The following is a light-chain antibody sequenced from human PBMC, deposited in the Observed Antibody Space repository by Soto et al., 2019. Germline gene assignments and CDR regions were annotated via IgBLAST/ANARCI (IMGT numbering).Light chain of an antibody. CDR1: TSNFGINY. CDR3: AAYDDNLGGFV. CDR2: RNY. Sequence: QSVLTQPPSTSGTPGQRVTISCSGSTSNFGINYVFWYQYLPGMAPRLLIYRNYQRPSGVPDRFSASKSGTSASLAITGLQSEDEAHYYCAAYDDNLGGFVFGGGTKLTVL. V-gene: IGLV1-47*01. J-gene: IGLJ2*01.